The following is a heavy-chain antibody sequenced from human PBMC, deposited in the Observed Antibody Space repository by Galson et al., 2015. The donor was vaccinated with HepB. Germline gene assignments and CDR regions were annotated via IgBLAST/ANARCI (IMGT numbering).Heavy chain of an antibody. V-gene: IGHV3-48*02. Sequence: SLRLSCAASGFTFSRSPMNWVRQTPGKGLEWVSWISSQSDTIYYTASVKGRFTISRDNADNSLYLQMNNLRDEDAAVYFCARWPSVGHYFDYWGQGTLVAVSS. D-gene: IGHD5/OR15-5a*01. CDR3: ARWPSVGHYFDY. CDR2: ISSQSDTI. CDR1: GFTFSRSP. J-gene: IGHJ4*02.